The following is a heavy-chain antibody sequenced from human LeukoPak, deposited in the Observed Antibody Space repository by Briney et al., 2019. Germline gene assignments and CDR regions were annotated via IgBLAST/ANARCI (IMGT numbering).Heavy chain of an antibody. V-gene: IGHV3-21*01. CDR1: GFTFSSYS. J-gene: IGHJ4*02. CDR3: ARDLSHNWNYDY. D-gene: IGHD1-7*01. Sequence: PGGSLRLSCAASGFTFSSYSMNWVRQAPGKGLEWVSSISSSSSYIYCADSVKGRFTISRDNAKNSLYLQMNSLRAEDTAVYYCARDLSHNWNYDYWGQGTLVTVSS. CDR2: ISSSSSYI.